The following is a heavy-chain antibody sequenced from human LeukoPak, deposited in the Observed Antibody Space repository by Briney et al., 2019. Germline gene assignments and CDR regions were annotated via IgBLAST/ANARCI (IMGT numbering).Heavy chain of an antibody. V-gene: IGHV4-59*01. Sequence: GSLRLSCAGSGFTFSDYYMTWIRQPPGKGLEWIGSMLYSGYTNYNPSLKSRVTMSVDTSKNQISLKLTSVTSADTAVYYCARAELGVAFDIWGQGTMVIVSS. CDR3: ARAELGVAFDI. CDR1: GFTFSDYY. D-gene: IGHD3-10*01. CDR2: MLYSGYT. J-gene: IGHJ3*02.